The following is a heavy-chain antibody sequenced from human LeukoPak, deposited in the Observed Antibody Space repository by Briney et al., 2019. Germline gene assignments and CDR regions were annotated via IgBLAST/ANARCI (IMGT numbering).Heavy chain of an antibody. CDR3: ARARRGYVRLDY. CDR1: GFTFSDYY. D-gene: IGHD5-12*01. V-gene: IGHV4-34*01. CDR2: INHSGST. Sequence: GSLRLSCAASGFTFSDYYMSWIRQAPGKGLEWIGEINHSGSTNYNPSLTRRVTMSVDTSKNQFSLNLSAATAADTAVYYCARARRGYVRLDYWGQGTLVTVSS. J-gene: IGHJ4*02.